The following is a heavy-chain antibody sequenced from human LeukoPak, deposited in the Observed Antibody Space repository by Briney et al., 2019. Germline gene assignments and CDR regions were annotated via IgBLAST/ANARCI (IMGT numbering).Heavy chain of an antibody. J-gene: IGHJ4*02. CDR1: GFTFSNAW. CDR3: TTDLTVLRWFGESPPGDY. D-gene: IGHD3-10*01. CDR2: IKSKTDGGTT. V-gene: IGHV3-15*01. Sequence: GGSLRLSCAASGFTFSNAWMSWVRQAPGKGLEWVGRIKSKTDGGTTDYAAPVKGRFTISRDDSKNTLYLQMNSLKTEDTAVYYCTTDLTVLRWFGESPPGDYWGQGTLVTVSS.